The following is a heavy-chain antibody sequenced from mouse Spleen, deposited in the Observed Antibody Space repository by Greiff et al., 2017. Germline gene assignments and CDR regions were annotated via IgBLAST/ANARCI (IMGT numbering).Heavy chain of an antibody. Sequence: EVKLMESGGDLVKPGGSLKLSCAASGFTFSSYGMSWVRQTPDKRLEWVATISSGGSYTYYPDSVKGRFTISRDNAKNTLYLQMSSLKSEDTAMYYCARRSSRYYFDYWGQGTTLTVSS. V-gene: IGHV5-6*02. CDR3: ARRSSRYYFDY. CDR1: GFTFSSYG. CDR2: ISSGGSYT. D-gene: IGHD1-1*01. J-gene: IGHJ2*01.